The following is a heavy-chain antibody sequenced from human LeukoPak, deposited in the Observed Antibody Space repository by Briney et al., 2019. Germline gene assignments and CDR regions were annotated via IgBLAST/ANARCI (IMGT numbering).Heavy chain of an antibody. Sequence: PSETLSLTCAVYGGSFSGYYWSWIRQPPGKGLEWIGEINHSGSTNYNPSLKSRVTISVDTSKNQFSLKLSSVTAADTAVYYCARSIFGVVIPYYYYSMDVWGKGTPVTVSS. V-gene: IGHV4-34*01. CDR2: INHSGST. D-gene: IGHD3-3*01. CDR1: GGSFSGYY. CDR3: ARSIFGVVIPYYYYSMDV. J-gene: IGHJ6*03.